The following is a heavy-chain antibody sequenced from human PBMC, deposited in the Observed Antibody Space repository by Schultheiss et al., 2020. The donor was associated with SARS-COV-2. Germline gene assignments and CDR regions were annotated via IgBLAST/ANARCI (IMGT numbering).Heavy chain of an antibody. Sequence: SETLSLTCTVSGGSISSYYWSWIRQPAGKGLEWIGRIHTSGSTYYNPSLKSRVTVSVDTSKSQFSLKLSSVTAADTAVYYCARASTVTTEADYFDYWGQGTLVTVSS. J-gene: IGHJ4*02. D-gene: IGHD4-17*01. CDR3: ARASTVTTEADYFDY. V-gene: IGHV4-4*07. CDR2: IHTSGST. CDR1: GGSISSYY.